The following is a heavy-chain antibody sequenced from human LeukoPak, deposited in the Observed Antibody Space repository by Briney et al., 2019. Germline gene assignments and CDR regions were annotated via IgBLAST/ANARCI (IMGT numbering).Heavy chain of an antibody. V-gene: IGHV1-8*03. D-gene: IGHD6-19*01. CDR2: MNPNSGNT. CDR1: GYTFTSYG. CDR3: TRGAGYSSGWRYYFDY. J-gene: IGHJ4*02. Sequence: GASVKVSCKASGYTFTSYGINWVRQATGQGLEWMGWMNPNSGNTGYAQKFQGRVTITRNTSISTAYMELSSLRSEDTAVYYCTRGAGYSSGWRYYFDYWGQGTLVTVSS.